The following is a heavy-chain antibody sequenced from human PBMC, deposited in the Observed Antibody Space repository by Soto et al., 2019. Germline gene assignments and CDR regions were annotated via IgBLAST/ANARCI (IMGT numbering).Heavy chain of an antibody. V-gene: IGHV4-61*01. CDR3: ARVGLGDTFDI. J-gene: IGHJ3*02. CDR1: GGSVSSGSDY. Sequence: SLTCTVSGGSVSSGSDYWSWMRQPPGKGLEWIGEIDHSGGTNYNPSLKSRVTISVDTSKNQFSLKMSSVTAADTAVYYCARVGLGDTFDIWGQGTIVTVSS. D-gene: IGHD1-26*01. CDR2: IDHSGGT.